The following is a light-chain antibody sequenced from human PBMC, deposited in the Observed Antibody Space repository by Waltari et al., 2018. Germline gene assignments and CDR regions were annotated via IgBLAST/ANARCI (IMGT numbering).Light chain of an antibody. J-gene: IGLJ2*01. CDR2: DVR. CDR1: SSDVGAYKH. V-gene: IGLV2-14*01. Sequence: QSALTQPASVSGSPGQSITISCSGTSSDVGAYKHVSWFQQHPGKVPRLLLRDVRWRPSGVSDRFSGSKSGNTASLTISNLQAEDEADYYCNAYTRSASFVFGGGTKLTVL. CDR3: NAYTRSASFV.